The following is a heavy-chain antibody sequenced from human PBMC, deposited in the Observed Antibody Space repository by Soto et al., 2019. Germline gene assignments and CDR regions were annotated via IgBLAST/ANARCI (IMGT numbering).Heavy chain of an antibody. J-gene: IGHJ4*02. CDR1: RCRLSRTITS. CDR2: TYYRSKFYT. CDR3: ARIVGSSEHDY. V-gene: IGHV6-1*01. Sequence: SQTLSLTCAISRCRLSRTITSRNFLRQSAARGLEWLGRTYYRSKFYTHYAVSVRSRIIINPDTSKNQFSLQLNSVTPEDTAVYYCARIVGSSEHDYWGQGTMVTVSS. D-gene: IGHD6-13*01.